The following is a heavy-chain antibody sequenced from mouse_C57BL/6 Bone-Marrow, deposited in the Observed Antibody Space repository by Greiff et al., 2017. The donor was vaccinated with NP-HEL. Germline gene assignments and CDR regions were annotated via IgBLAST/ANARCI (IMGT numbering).Heavy chain of an antibody. Sequence: QVQLQQPGAELVKPGASVKMSCKASGYTFTSYWITWVKQRPGQGLEWIGDIYPGSGSTNYNEKFKSKATLTVATSSSTAYMQLSSLTSEDSAVYYCAREPYYGSSHWYFDVWGTGTTVTVSS. D-gene: IGHD1-1*01. CDR3: AREPYYGSSHWYFDV. V-gene: IGHV1-55*01. CDR2: IYPGSGST. CDR1: GYTFTSYW. J-gene: IGHJ1*03.